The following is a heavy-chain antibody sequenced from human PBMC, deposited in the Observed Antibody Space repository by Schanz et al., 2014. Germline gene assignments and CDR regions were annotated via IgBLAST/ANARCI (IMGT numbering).Heavy chain of an antibody. D-gene: IGHD6-13*01. J-gene: IGHJ4*02. CDR1: GFTLSSYG. Sequence: EVQLVQSGGGLVQPGRSLRLSCAASGFTLSSYGMHWVRQAPGKGPEWVANIKHDGSVKDYVDSVEGRFTISRDNAKRSLFLQMNSLRVEDTAVYFCVSQTGSPNYWGQGTLVTVSS. CDR3: VSQTGSPNY. V-gene: IGHV3-7*02. CDR2: IKHDGSVK.